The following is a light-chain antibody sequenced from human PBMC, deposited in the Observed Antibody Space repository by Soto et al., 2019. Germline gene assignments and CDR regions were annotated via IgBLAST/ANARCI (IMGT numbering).Light chain of an antibody. Sequence: SVLTQPASVSGSPGQSITISCTGTSSDVGAYNYVSWYQQHPGKAPKLMIFEVSDRPSGVSNRFSGSKSGNTASLTISGLQAEDEADYYCSSYTSSNTLVFGGGTQLTVL. V-gene: IGLV2-14*01. CDR2: EVS. CDR1: SSDVGAYNY. CDR3: SSYTSSNTLV. J-gene: IGLJ2*01.